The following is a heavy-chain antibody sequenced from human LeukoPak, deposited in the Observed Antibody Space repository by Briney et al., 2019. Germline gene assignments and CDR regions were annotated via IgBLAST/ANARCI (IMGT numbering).Heavy chain of an antibody. CDR3: AKGHGYLDY. CDR2: ISGSGRTT. J-gene: IGHJ4*02. V-gene: IGHV3-23*01. D-gene: IGHD5-24*01. CDR1: GFTFSSYA. Sequence: PGGSLRLSCAASGFTFSSYAMSWVRQAPGKGLEWVSAISGSGRTTYYADSVKGRFTISRDNSKNTLYLQMNSLRAEDTALYYCAKGHGYLDYWGQGTLVTVSS.